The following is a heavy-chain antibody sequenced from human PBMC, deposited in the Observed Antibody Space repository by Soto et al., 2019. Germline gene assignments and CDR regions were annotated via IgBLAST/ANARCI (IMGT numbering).Heavy chain of an antibody. V-gene: IGHV3-23*01. CDR3: ANHFEKWLVATFDY. Sequence: PGGSLRLSCAASGFTFSSYAMSWVRQAPGKGLEWVSAISGSGGSTYYADSVKGRFTISRDNSKNTLYLQMNSLRAEDTAVYYCANHFEKWLVATFDYWGQGTLVTVSS. CDR2: ISGSGGST. D-gene: IGHD6-19*01. J-gene: IGHJ4*02. CDR1: GFTFSSYA.